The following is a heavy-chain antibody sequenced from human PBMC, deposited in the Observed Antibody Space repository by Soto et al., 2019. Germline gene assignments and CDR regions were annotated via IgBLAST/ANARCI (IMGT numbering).Heavy chain of an antibody. CDR2: ISVSGGST. J-gene: IGHJ5*02. CDR3: AKFSRNIKNCFDP. V-gene: IGHV3-23*01. CDR1: RFTFSSYS. Sequence: GGSLRLSCAVSRFTFSSYSFSWVRQPPGKGLEWIARISVSGGSTHYADSVKGRFTVSRDNSKNTLYLQMNNLRAEDTAVYHCAKFSRNIKNCFDPWGQGTLVTVSS.